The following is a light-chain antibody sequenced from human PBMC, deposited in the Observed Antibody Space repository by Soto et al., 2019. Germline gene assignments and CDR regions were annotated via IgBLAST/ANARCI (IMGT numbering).Light chain of an antibody. CDR1: QSVSGTY. Sequence: EVVLTQSPGTLPLFPGERATLSCRASQSVSGTYFAWYQQKPGQAPRLLIYGASTRATDMPGTFSGRGSGTEFTLTISSLQSEDFAVYYCQQYKNWPRTFGQGTKVDIK. V-gene: IGKV3-15*01. CDR2: GAS. CDR3: QQYKNWPRT. J-gene: IGKJ1*01.